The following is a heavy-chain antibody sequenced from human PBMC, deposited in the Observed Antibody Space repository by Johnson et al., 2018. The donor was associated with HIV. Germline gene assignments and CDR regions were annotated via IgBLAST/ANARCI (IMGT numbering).Heavy chain of an antibody. CDR1: GFTFSSYA. J-gene: IGHJ3*02. Sequence: QVQLVESGGGVVQPGRSLRLSCAASGFTFSSYAMHWVRQAPGKGLEWVAVISYDGSDKYYAASVKGRFTISRDSSKNTLYRQMNSLRAEDTGVFYWAGYSSSSRDTFDIGGQGTMVTVSS. V-gene: IGHV3-30*04. CDR2: ISYDGSDK. CDR3: AGYSSSSRDTFDI. D-gene: IGHD6-13*01.